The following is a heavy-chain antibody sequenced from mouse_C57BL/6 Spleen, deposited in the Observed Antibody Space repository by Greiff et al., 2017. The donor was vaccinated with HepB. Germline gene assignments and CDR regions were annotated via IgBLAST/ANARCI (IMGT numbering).Heavy chain of an antibody. CDR2: INPNNGGT. V-gene: IGHV1-26*01. J-gene: IGHJ3*01. Sequence: EVQLQQSGPELVKPGASVKISCKASGYTFTDYYMNWVKQSHGKSLEWIGDINPNNGGTSYNQKFKGKATLTVDKSSSTAYMELRSLTSEDSAVYYCARRGGYYASFAYWGQGTLVTVSA. CDR3: ARRGGYYASFAY. D-gene: IGHD2-3*01. CDR1: GYTFTDYY.